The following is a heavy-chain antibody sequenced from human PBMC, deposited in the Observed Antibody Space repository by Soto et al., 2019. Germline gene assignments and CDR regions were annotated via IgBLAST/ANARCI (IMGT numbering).Heavy chain of an antibody. D-gene: IGHD3-10*01. CDR2: IHYSGST. J-gene: IGHJ4*02. V-gene: IGHV4-39*01. CDR3: ASYYYVSGDYRSFYY. Sequence: QLQLQESGPGLVKPSETLSLTCTVSGDSISSSTYYWGWIRQSPGKGLEWIGNIHYSGSTYYNPFLKSRVTISVDTSKNQFSLKLSSVTAADTAVYYCASYYYVSGDYRSFYYWGQGTLVTVSS. CDR1: GDSISSSTYY.